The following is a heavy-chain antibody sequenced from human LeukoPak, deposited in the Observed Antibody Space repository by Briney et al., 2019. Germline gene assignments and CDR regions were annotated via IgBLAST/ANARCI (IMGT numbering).Heavy chain of an antibody. Sequence: SETLSLTCTVSGGSISSFYWTWIRQPPGKGLEWIGYIYSSGTTNYNPSLKSRVTISVDTSKNQFSLNLTSVTAADTAVYYCAGGNFYDSRGHPYHFHYWGQGTLVTVPS. D-gene: IGHD3-22*01. CDR3: AGGNFYDSRGHPYHFHY. CDR2: IYSSGTT. J-gene: IGHJ4*02. V-gene: IGHV4-59*01. CDR1: GGSISSFY.